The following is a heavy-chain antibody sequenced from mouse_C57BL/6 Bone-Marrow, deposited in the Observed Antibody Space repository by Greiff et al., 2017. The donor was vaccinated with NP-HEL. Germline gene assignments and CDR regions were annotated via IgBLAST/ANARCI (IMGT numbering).Heavy chain of an antibody. CDR2: ISDGGSYT. CDR1: GFTFSSYA. V-gene: IGHV5-4*01. J-gene: IGHJ3*01. CDR3: ARDDGYYPLAY. D-gene: IGHD2-3*01. Sequence: EVMLVESGGGLVKPGGSLKLSCAASGFTFSSYAMSWVRQTPEKRLEWVATISDGGSYTYYPDNVKGRFTISRDNAKNNLYLQMSHLKSEDTAMYYCARDDGYYPLAYWGQGTLVTVSA.